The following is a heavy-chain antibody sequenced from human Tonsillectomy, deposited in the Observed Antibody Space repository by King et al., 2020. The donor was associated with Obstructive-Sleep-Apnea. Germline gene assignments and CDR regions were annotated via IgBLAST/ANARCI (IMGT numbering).Heavy chain of an antibody. V-gene: IGHV3-23*04. D-gene: IGHD1-26*01. J-gene: IGHJ4*02. CDR2: ISGNGVST. CDR1: GFTFSSYA. Sequence: VQLVESGGGLVQPGGSLRLSCAASGFTFSSYAMSWVRQAPGKGLEWVSVISGNGVSTYYADPVKGRFTISRDNSKNTLYLQINSLRAEDTAVFYCAKEGIVGATFDYWGQGTLVTVSS. CDR3: AKEGIVGATFDY.